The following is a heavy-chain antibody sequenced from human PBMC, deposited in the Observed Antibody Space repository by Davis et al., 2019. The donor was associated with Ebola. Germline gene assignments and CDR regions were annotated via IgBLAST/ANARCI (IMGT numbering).Heavy chain of an antibody. CDR2: MNPNSGNT. CDR3: ARDRGVLRFFYYYYGMDV. D-gene: IGHD3-3*01. J-gene: IGHJ6*02. V-gene: IGHV1-8*01. CDR1: GYTFTSYD. Sequence: ASVKVSCKASGYTFTSYDINWVRQATGQGLEWMGWMNPNSGNTGYAQKFQGRVTMTRNTSISTAYMELSSLRSEDTAVYYCARDRGVLRFFYYYYGMDVWGQGTTVTVSS.